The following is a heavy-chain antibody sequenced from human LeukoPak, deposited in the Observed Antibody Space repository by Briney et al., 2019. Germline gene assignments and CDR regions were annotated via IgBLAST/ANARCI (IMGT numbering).Heavy chain of an antibody. CDR3: ARDSGIYDSSGYYGLSYYGMDV. J-gene: IGHJ6*02. D-gene: IGHD3-22*01. CDR1: GFTFASYA. CDR2: ISGSAGST. V-gene: IGHV3-23*01. Sequence: GGCVRLSCAASGFTFASYAMTWVRQAPGKGLEWFSAISGSAGSTYYADSVKGRFTISRDNYKNTLYLQMNSLRAEDTAVYYCARDSGIYDSSGYYGLSYYGMDVWGQGTTVRVSS.